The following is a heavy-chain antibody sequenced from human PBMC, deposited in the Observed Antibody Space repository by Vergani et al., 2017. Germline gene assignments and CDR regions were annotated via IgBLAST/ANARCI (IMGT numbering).Heavy chain of an antibody. D-gene: IGHD1-26*01. CDR3: VRIGGEKKNKYYYMDV. Sequence: QVQLVQSGAEVKKPGASVKVSCKASGYTFTSYYMHWVRQAPGQGLEWMGWINPQSGDTNYAQKFQGRVTMTRDTSIRTVYMELSSLTSDDTAVYFCVRIGGEKKNKYYYMDVWGAGTTVTVSS. CDR1: GYTFTSYY. CDR2: INPQSGDT. V-gene: IGHV1-2*02. J-gene: IGHJ6*03.